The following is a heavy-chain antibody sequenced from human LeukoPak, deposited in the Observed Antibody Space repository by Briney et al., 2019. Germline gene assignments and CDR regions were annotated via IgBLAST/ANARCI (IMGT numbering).Heavy chain of an antibody. Sequence: SETLSLTCTVSGGSISSYYWSWIRQPPGKGLEWIGYIYYSGSTYYNPSLKSRVTISVDTSKNQFSLKLSSVTAADTAVYYCAREPLRGRRYYYYMDVWGNGTTVTVSS. J-gene: IGHJ6*03. CDR2: IYYSGST. V-gene: IGHV4-59*12. CDR1: GGSISSYY. D-gene: IGHD4-17*01. CDR3: AREPLRGRRYYYYMDV.